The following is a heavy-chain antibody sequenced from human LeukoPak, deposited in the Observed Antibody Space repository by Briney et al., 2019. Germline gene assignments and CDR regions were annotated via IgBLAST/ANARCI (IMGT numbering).Heavy chain of an antibody. V-gene: IGHV3-33*01. Sequence: GGALRLSCAASGFAFSSYGMHWVRQAPGKGLEWVAAIWYDGSIQYYADSVKGRFTTSRDNSKNTLYLQMDSLRAEDTAVYYCARAGYCSGGSCYGSDYWGQGTLVSVSS. J-gene: IGHJ4*02. CDR2: IWYDGSIQ. CDR3: ARAGYCSGGSCYGSDY. D-gene: IGHD2-15*01. CDR1: GFAFSSYG.